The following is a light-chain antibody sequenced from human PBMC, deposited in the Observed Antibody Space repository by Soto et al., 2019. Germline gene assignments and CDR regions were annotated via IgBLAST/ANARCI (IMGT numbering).Light chain of an antibody. Sequence: DIQMTQSPSTLYASVGDRVTITCRASQSINTWLAWYQEKPGKAPKLLIYNPSSLESWVPSTLSGSGSGTAFTLTISTLKTDDFETYCCQKYHSYARTVSQGTKVVIK. J-gene: IGKJ1*01. CDR2: NPS. CDR1: QSINTW. V-gene: IGKV1-5*03. CDR3: QKYHSYART.